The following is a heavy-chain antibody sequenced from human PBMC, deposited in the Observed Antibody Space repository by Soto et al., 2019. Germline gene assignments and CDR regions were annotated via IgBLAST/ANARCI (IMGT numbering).Heavy chain of an antibody. CDR3: ARRDNYGGIDS. J-gene: IGHJ4*02. CDR2: IYPGDSET. Sequence: PGESLKISCKGSEYSFTNYWIDWVRQMPGKGLEWMGIIYPGDSETRYSPSFQGQVIISVDKSINTAYLQWSSLKASDTAMYYCARRDNYGGIDSWGQGTLVTVSS. CDR1: EYSFTNYW. V-gene: IGHV5-51*01. D-gene: IGHD4-17*01.